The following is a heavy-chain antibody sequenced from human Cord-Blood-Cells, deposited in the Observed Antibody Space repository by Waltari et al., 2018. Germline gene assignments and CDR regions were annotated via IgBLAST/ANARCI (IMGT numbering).Heavy chain of an antibody. CDR2: IIPIFGTA. Sequence: QVQLVQSGAEVKKPGSSVKVSCKASGGTFSSYAISWVRQAPGQGLEWMGGIIPIFGTANYAQKFQGRVTITADESTSIAYMELSSLRSEDTAVYYCARGYGSGSYYNYYYGMDVWGQGTTVTVSS. CDR1: GGTFSSYA. CDR3: ARGYGSGSYYNYYYGMDV. V-gene: IGHV1-69*01. D-gene: IGHD3-10*01. J-gene: IGHJ6*02.